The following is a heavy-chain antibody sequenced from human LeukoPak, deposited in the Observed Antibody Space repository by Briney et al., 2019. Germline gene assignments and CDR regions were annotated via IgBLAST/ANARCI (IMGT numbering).Heavy chain of an antibody. CDR3: ARDPYSGSYGNYYYYFMDV. V-gene: IGHV3-74*01. D-gene: IGHD1-26*01. CDR2: IHGDGIST. J-gene: IGHJ6*03. Sequence: GGSLRLSCAASGFTFSTYLMHWVRQAPGKGLVWVSRIHGDGISTTYADSVKGRFTISRDNAKNTLYLQMNSLRAEDTAVYYCARDPYSGSYGNYYYYFMDVWGKGTTVTISS. CDR1: GFTFSTYL.